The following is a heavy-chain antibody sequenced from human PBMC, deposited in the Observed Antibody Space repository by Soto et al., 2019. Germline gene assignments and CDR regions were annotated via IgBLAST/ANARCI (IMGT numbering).Heavy chain of an antibody. CDR1: GYTFTSYD. V-gene: IGHV1-8*01. D-gene: IGHD5-12*01. Sequence: QVQLVQSGAEVKKPGASVKVSCKASGYTFTSYDINWVRQATGQGLEWMGWMNPNSGNTGYAQKFQGRVTMTRNTSISTAYMELSSLRSEDTAVYYCARGRRYSGPRPGGYYYYYYGMDVWGQGTTVTVSS. J-gene: IGHJ6*02. CDR2: MNPNSGNT. CDR3: ARGRRYSGPRPGGYYYYYYGMDV.